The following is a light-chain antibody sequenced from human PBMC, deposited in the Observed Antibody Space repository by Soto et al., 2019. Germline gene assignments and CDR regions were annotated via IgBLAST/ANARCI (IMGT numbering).Light chain of an antibody. J-gene: IGKJ1*01. Sequence: EIVLTQSPATLSLSPGERATLSCRASPSVSSYLAWYQQKPGQAPRLLLYDASNRATGIPARFSGSGSGTDFTLTISSLEPEDFAVYYCQQRSNWPPWTFGQGTKVEIK. CDR1: PSVSSY. CDR3: QQRSNWPPWT. CDR2: DAS. V-gene: IGKV3-11*01.